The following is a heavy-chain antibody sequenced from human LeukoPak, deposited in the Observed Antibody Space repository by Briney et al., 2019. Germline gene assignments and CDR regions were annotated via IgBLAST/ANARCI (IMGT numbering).Heavy chain of an antibody. J-gene: IGHJ3*02. V-gene: IGHV3-74*01. CDR1: GFTFSSHW. Sequence: GGSLRLSCAASGFTFSSHWMYWVRQGPGKGLVWVSRIHDDGATTNYADSVKGRFTISRDNAKNTLYLQMNSLRAEDTAVYYCAIVYAVPDKRNALDMWGQGTMVTVSS. CDR2: IHDDGATT. CDR3: AIVYAVPDKRNALDM. D-gene: IGHD6-19*01.